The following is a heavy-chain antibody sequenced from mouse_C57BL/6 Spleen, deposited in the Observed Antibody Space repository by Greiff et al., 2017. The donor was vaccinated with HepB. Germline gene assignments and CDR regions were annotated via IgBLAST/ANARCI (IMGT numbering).Heavy chain of an antibody. Sequence: VQLQQSGPELVKPGASVKISCKASGYTFTDYYMNWVKQSHGKSLEWIGDINPNNGGTSYNQKFKGKATLTVDKSSSTAYMELRSLTSEDSAVYYCARGGRRLRGHYFDYWGQGTTLTVSS. V-gene: IGHV1-26*01. CDR2: INPNNGGT. D-gene: IGHD3-2*02. J-gene: IGHJ2*01. CDR1: GYTFTDYY. CDR3: ARGGRRLRGHYFDY.